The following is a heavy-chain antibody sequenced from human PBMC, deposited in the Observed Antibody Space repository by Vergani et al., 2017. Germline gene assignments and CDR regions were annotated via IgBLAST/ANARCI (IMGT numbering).Heavy chain of an antibody. Sequence: EVQLVESGGGLVQPGGSLRLSCAASGFTFSRYSMNWVRQAPGKGLEWVSYISSSSSTIYYADSVKGRFTISRDNAKNSLYLQMNSLRDEDTAVYYCARDDCSSTSCYIFHYYGMDVWGQGTTVTVSS. D-gene: IGHD2-2*02. CDR2: ISSSSSTI. V-gene: IGHV3-48*02. CDR3: ARDDCSSTSCYIFHYYGMDV. CDR1: GFTFSRYS. J-gene: IGHJ6*02.